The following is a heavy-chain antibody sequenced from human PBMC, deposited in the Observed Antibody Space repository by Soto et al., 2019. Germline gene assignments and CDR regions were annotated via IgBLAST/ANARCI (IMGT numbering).Heavy chain of an antibody. Sequence: SGPTLVNPTQTLTLTCTFSGFSLSTSGVGVGWIRQPPGKALEWLALIYWNDDKRYSPSLKSRLTITKDTSKNQVVLTMTNMDPVDTPPFSCAPFGPLHIAAAVLDYWGQGTLVTVPS. CDR1: GFSLSTSGVG. J-gene: IGHJ4*02. CDR3: APFGPLHIAAAVLDY. D-gene: IGHD6-25*01. CDR2: IYWNDDK. V-gene: IGHV2-5*01.